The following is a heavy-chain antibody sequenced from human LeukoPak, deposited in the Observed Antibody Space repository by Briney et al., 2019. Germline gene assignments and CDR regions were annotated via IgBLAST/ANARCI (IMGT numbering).Heavy chain of an antibody. D-gene: IGHD5-18*01. CDR2: IFYSGST. CDR1: GGSISSYY. V-gene: IGHV4-59*01. J-gene: IGHJ4*02. CDR3: ARGEGYSYGDIGNPVDY. Sequence: QVQLQEPCPGLVNPSETLSLTCTVSGGSISSYYWSWIRQPPANGLESIGYIFYSGSTNYNPSLKSRVTISVDTSKNQFSLKLRSVTAADTAVYYCARGEGYSYGDIGNPVDYWGQGTLVTVSS.